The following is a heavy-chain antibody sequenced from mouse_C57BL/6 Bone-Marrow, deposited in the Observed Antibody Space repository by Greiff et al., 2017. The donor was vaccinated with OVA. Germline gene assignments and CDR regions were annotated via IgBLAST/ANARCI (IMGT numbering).Heavy chain of an antibody. CDR3: ARGGRGPWFAY. J-gene: IGHJ3*01. CDR2: INPNNGGT. D-gene: IGHD3-3*01. Sequence: EVQLQQSGPELVKPGASVKISCKASGYTFTDYYMNWVKQSHGKSLEWIRDINPNNGGTSYNQKFKGKATLTVDKSSSTAYMELRSLTSEDSAVYYCARGGRGPWFAYWGQGTLVTVSA. CDR1: GYTFTDYY. V-gene: IGHV1-26*01.